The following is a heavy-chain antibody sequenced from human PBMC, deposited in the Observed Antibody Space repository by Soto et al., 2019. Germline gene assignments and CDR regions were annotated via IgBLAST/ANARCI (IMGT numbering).Heavy chain of an antibody. Sequence: GGSLRLSCKAAGFTFSSYSMNWVRQAPGKGLEWVSYISYSSGNIYYAESVKGRFTISRENAKNSLYLQMNSLRAGDTAVYYCARSPPGGYHYYYGMDVWGQGTTVTVSS. V-gene: IGHV3-48*01. CDR3: ARSPPGGYHYYYGMDV. J-gene: IGHJ6*02. CDR2: ISYSSGNI. CDR1: GFTFSSYS. D-gene: IGHD3-22*01.